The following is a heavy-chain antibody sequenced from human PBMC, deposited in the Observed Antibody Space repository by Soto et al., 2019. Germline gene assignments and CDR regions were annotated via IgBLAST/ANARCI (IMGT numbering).Heavy chain of an antibody. CDR2: IKHSGST. J-gene: IGHJ5*02. CDR3: AIGWPILRFLEWLRRNWFDP. Sequence: QVQLQQWGAGLLKPSETLSLTCAVYGGSFSGYYWSWIRQPPGKGLELIGEIKHSGSTNYNPSLKSRVTISVDTSKNQFSLKLSSVHAADTAVYYCAIGWPILRFLEWLRRNWFDPWGQGTLVTVSS. V-gene: IGHV4-34*01. CDR1: GGSFSGYY. D-gene: IGHD3-3*01.